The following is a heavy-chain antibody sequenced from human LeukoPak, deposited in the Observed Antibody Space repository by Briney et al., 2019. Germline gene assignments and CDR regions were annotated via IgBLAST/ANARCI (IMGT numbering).Heavy chain of an antibody. J-gene: IGHJ6*03. CDR1: GYTFTSYA. CDR2: INTNTGNP. Sequence: ASVKVSCKASGYTFTSYAMNWVRQAPGQGLEWMGWINTNTGNPTYAQGFTGRFVFSLDTSVSTAYLQISSLKAEDTAVYYCARDSFGWSYYYYYYMDVWGKGTTVTVSS. CDR3: ARDSFGWSYYYYYYMDV. V-gene: IGHV7-4-1*02. D-gene: IGHD6-19*01.